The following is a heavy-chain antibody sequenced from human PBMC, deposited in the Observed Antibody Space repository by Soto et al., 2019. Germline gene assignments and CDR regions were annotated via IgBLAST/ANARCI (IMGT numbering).Heavy chain of an antibody. J-gene: IGHJ6*02. V-gene: IGHV3-23*01. D-gene: IGHD5-12*01. CDR2: ISANGGSI. CDR3: TKGGYDLIYYFGMDV. Sequence: EAQLLASGGGLVQPGGSLRLSCVGSGFTFRDHAMRWVRQAPGRGLEWVSAISANGGSIQHADSVKGRFSVSRDNAKNTVYLQMDNLRTEDSAVYYCTKGGYDLIYYFGMDVWGQGTTVTVSS. CDR1: GFTFRDHA.